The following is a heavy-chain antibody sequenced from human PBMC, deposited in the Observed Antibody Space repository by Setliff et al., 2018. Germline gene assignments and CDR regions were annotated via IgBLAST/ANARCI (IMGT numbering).Heavy chain of an antibody. CDR3: AGDHVYGSQYYYYYYGMDV. CDR2: IKQDGSEK. Sequence: GGSLRLSCAASGFTFSRYWMSWVRQAPGKGLEWVANIKQDGSEKYYVDSVKGRFTISRDNAKNSLYLQMNSLRAEDTAVYYCAGDHVYGSQYYYYYYGMDVWGQGTTVTVSS. D-gene: IGHD3-10*01. J-gene: IGHJ6*02. CDR1: GFTFSRYW. V-gene: IGHV3-7*01.